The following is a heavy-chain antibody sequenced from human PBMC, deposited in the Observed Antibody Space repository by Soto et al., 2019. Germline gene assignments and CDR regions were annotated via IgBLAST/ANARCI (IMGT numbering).Heavy chain of an antibody. CDR1: GGSISSSSYY. CDR3: ARNTRGYSYGLIDY. Sequence: SETLSLTCTVSGGSISSSSYYWGWIRQPPGKGLEWIGSIYYSGSTYYNPSLKSRVTISVDTSKNQFSLKLSSVTAADTAVYYCARNTRGYSYGLIDYWGQGTLVTVSS. D-gene: IGHD5-18*01. CDR2: IYYSGST. V-gene: IGHV4-39*01. J-gene: IGHJ4*02.